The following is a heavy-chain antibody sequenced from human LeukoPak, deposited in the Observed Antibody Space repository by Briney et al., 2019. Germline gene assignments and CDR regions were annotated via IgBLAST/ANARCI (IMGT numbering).Heavy chain of an antibody. CDR2: ISGSGGST. CDR1: GFTFSSYA. V-gene: IGHV3-23*01. Sequence: PGGSLRLSCLASGFTFSSYAMSWVRQAPGKGLEWVSAISGSGGSTYYADSVKGRFTISRDNSKNTLYLQMNSLRAEDTAVFFCYCRPFDYWGQGTLVTVSS. CDR3: YCRPFDY. D-gene: IGHD2-15*01. J-gene: IGHJ4*02.